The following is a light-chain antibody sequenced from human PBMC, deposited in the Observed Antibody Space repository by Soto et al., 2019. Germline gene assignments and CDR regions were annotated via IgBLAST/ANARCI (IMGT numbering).Light chain of an antibody. J-gene: IGKJ4*01. CDR1: QDITNY. V-gene: IGKV1-33*01. CDR2: DAS. CDR3: QQYQNLIP. Sequence: DVQMTQSPSSLSAFVGDRVTITCRASQDITNYLNWYQQKPGKAPKLLIYDASKLETGVPSRFSGGGSGTDFSFTISSLQPEDFATYYCQQYQNLIPFGGGTRVE.